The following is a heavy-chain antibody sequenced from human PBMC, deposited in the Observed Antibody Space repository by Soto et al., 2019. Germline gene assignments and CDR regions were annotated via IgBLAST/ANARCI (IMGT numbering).Heavy chain of an antibody. D-gene: IGHD2-15*01. CDR1: GGTFSSDA. Sequence: GASVKVSCKASGGTFSSDAFSWVRQAPGQGLEWMGGIIPTSGTANYAQKFQGRATITADESTSTAYMELSSLTSEDTAVYFCARGQGYCSGGICYYYYYGMDVWGQVTTVTVS. V-gene: IGHV1-69*13. CDR3: ARGQGYCSGGICYYYYYGMDV. J-gene: IGHJ6*02. CDR2: IIPTSGTA.